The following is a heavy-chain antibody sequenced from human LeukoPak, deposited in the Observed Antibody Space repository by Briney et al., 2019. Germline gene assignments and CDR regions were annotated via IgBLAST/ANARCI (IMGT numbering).Heavy chain of an antibody. CDR2: ISGSGGTT. V-gene: IGHV3-23*01. J-gene: IGHJ4*02. Sequence: GGSLRLSCAVSGFTFSSYATSWVRQAPGKGLGWVSTISGSGGTTYYADSVKGRFTISRDNSKNTLYLQMNSLRAEDTAVYYCAKPVAGTGYFDYWGQGTLVTVPS. D-gene: IGHD6-19*01. CDR3: AKPVAGTGYFDY. CDR1: GFTFSSYA.